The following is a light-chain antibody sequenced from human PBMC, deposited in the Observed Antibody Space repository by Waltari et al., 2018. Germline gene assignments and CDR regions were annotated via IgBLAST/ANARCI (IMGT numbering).Light chain of an antibody. Sequence: QSVLTQPPSVSGAPGQRVTISSTGGGSNIGAGYDVHWYRPLPGKAPELLIQGGNNRPSGVPDRFFGSLSGTSASLAITGLQAEDEADYYCQSYDTSLSVVFGGGTKLTV. CDR1: GSNIGAGYD. CDR2: GGN. CDR3: QSYDTSLSVV. V-gene: IGLV1-40*01. J-gene: IGLJ2*01.